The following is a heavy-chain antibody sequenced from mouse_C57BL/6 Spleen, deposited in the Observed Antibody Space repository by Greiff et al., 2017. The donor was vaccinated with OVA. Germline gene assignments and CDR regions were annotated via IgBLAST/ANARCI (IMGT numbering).Heavy chain of an antibody. J-gene: IGHJ1*03. Sequence: EVQLVESGGGLVKPGGSLKLSCAASGFTFSSYTMSWVRQTPEKRLEWVATISGGGGNTYYPDSVKGRFTISRDNAKNTLYLQMSSLRSEDTALYYCARQSYYGSSLYWYFDVWGTGTTVTVSS. CDR2: ISGGGGNT. V-gene: IGHV5-9*01. CDR3: ARQSYYGSSLYWYFDV. CDR1: GFTFSSYT. D-gene: IGHD1-1*01.